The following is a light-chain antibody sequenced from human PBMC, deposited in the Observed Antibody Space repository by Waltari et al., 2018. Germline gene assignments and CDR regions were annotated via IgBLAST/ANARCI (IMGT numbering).Light chain of an antibody. CDR3: QQFVSSPRT. CDR2: GTS. CDR1: QIVSNNY. V-gene: IGKV3-20*01. J-gene: IGKJ1*01. Sequence: VLTQSPGTLSLSPGEKATLPCRASQIVSNNYFLWYQQKPGQAPRVLIYGTSNRATGIPDRFSGSGSGTDFTLTISRLEPEDFAVYYCQQFVSSPRTFGQGTKVEFK.